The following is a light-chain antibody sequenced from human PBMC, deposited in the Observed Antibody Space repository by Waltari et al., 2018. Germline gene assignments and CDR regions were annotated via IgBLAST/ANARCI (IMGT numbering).Light chain of an antibody. V-gene: IGKV4-1*01. CDR2: WAS. Sequence: DIVMTQSPDSLAVSLGERATINCKSSQSLLFSSNNENYLAWYQQKAGQPPKLLISWASTRESGLPDRFTGSGSGTDFTLTISSLQAEDVAVYFCHQYLSTPWTLGQGTKVEIK. CDR1: QSLLFSSNNENY. CDR3: HQYLSTPWT. J-gene: IGKJ1*01.